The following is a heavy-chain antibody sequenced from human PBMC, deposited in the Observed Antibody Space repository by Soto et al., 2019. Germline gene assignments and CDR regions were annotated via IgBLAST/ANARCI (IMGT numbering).Heavy chain of an antibody. V-gene: IGHV5-51*01. Sequence: GESLKISCKGSGYDFTTYWIAWVRQMPGKGLEWMGIIYPYDSDTRYSPSFQGQVTISADTSITTAYLQWSGLRASDTAMYFCARHLVGSTRGNFDYWGQGTLVTVSS. J-gene: IGHJ4*01. D-gene: IGHD2-2*01. CDR3: ARHLVGSTRGNFDY. CDR1: GYDFTTYW. CDR2: IYPYDSDT.